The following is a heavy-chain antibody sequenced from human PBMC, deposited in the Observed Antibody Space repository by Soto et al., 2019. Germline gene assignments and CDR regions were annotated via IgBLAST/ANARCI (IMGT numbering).Heavy chain of an antibody. Sequence: VASVKVSCKASGYTFTGYYMHWVRQAPGQGLEWMGWINPNSGGTNYAQKFQGWVTMTRDTSISTAYMELSRLRSDDTAVYYCARDLWRLSARPGAFDIWGQGTMVTV. CDR1: GYTFTGYY. CDR2: INPNSGGT. CDR3: ARDLWRLSARPGAFDI. V-gene: IGHV1-2*04. J-gene: IGHJ3*02. D-gene: IGHD6-6*01.